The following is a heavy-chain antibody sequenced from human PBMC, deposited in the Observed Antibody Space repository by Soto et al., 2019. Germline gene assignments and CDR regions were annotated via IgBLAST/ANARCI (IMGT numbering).Heavy chain of an antibody. Sequence: SDTLSLTCAVCGGSFSVYYWSWIRHPPGKGLEWIGEINHSGSTNYNPSLKSRVTISVDTSKNQFSLKLSSVTAADTAVYYCARGGGYSYGRYYFDYWGEGTLVTVSS. CDR2: INHSGST. CDR3: ARGGGYSYGRYYFDY. D-gene: IGHD5-18*01. V-gene: IGHV4-34*01. J-gene: IGHJ4*02. CDR1: GGSFSVYY.